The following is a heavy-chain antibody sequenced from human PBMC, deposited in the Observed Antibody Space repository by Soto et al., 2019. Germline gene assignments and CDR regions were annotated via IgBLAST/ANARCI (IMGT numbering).Heavy chain of an antibody. J-gene: IGHJ3*02. CDR1: GGTFSSYA. V-gene: IGHV1-69*13. Sequence: VASVKVSCKASGGTFSSYAISWVRQAPGQGLEWMGGIIPIFGTAKYAQKFQGRVTITADESTSTAYMELSSLRSEDTAVYYCGRVPPGPVPSAFDIWGQGTMVTVSS. CDR2: IIPIFGTA. CDR3: GRVPPGPVPSAFDI.